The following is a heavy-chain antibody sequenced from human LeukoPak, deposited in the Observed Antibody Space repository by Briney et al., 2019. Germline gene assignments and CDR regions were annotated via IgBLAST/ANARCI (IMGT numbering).Heavy chain of an antibody. J-gene: IGHJ6*03. V-gene: IGHV1-8*03. D-gene: IGHD1-26*01. CDR3: ARGRAMVGATQRYYYYMDV. Sequence: VKVSCKASGYTFSSYDINWVRQATGQGLEWMGWMNPNSGNTGYAQKFQGRVTITRNTSISTAYMELSSLRSEDTAVYYCARGRAMVGATQRYYYYMDVWGKGTTVTVSS. CDR1: GYTFSSYD. CDR2: MNPNSGNT.